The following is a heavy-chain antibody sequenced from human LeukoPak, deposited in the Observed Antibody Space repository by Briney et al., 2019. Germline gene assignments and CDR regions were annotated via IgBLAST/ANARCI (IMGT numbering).Heavy chain of an antibody. J-gene: IGHJ4*02. V-gene: IGHV4-59*12. CDR1: GGSISTYF. Sequence: SGTLSLTCTVSGGSISTYFWTWIRQPPGKGLEWIGYIDYSAYTKYNPSLKSRVTISVDTSKNQFSLKLSSVTAADTAVYYCAREGRPYYDILTGYSDNTSPFDYWGQGTLVTVSS. CDR2: IDYSAYT. D-gene: IGHD3-9*01. CDR3: AREGRPYYDILTGYSDNTSPFDY.